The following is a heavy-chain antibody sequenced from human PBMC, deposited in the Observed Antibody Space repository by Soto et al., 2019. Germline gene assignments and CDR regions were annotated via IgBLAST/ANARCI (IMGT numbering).Heavy chain of an antibody. Sequence: ASVKVSCKASGYTFTSYGISWVRQAPGQGLEWMGWISAYNGNTNYAQKLQGRGTMTTDTSTSTAYMEQRSLSSDDTAVYYCAREWSSGWYVGIFDYWGQGTLVTVSS. J-gene: IGHJ4*02. CDR1: GYTFTSYG. V-gene: IGHV1-18*04. CDR3: AREWSSGWYVGIFDY. D-gene: IGHD6-19*01. CDR2: ISAYNGNT.